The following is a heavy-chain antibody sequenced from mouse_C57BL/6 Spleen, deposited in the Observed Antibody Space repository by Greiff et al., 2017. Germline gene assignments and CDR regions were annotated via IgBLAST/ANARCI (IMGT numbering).Heavy chain of an antibody. CDR3: ANYYGSSQYYFDY. J-gene: IGHJ2*01. CDR2: IYPRDGST. Sequence: VQLQESDAELVKPGASVKISCKVSGYTFTDHTIHWMKQRPEQGLEWIGYIYPRDGSTKYNEKFKGKATLTADKSSSTAYMQLNSLTSEDSAVYFCANYYGSSQYYFDYWGQGTTLTVSS. CDR1: GYTFTDHT. D-gene: IGHD1-1*01. V-gene: IGHV1-78*01.